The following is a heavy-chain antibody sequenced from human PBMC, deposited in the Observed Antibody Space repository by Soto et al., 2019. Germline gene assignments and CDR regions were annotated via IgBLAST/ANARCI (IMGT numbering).Heavy chain of an antibody. Sequence: SEPLSLTCTVSGGSISSYYWSWIRQPPRKGLEWIGYIYYSGSTNYNPSLKSRVTISVDTSKNQFSQKLSSVTAADTAVYFCARAKGYDPPYYYYYMDVWGKGTTVTVSS. J-gene: IGHJ6*03. V-gene: IGHV4-59*01. CDR3: ARAKGYDPPYYYYYMDV. CDR1: GGSISSYY. CDR2: IYYSGST. D-gene: IGHD5-12*01.